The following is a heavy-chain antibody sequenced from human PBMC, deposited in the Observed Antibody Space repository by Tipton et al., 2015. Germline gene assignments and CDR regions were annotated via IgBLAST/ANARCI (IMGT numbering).Heavy chain of an antibody. J-gene: IGHJ6*02. CDR3: ARDLEHGMDV. D-gene: IGHD5-24*01. CDR1: GGSITSYY. CDR2: IYYSGST. Sequence: TLSLTCNVSGGSITSYYWSWIRQPPGKGLEWIGYIYYSGSTKYGPSLKSRVTISLDTSKNQFSLKLSSATAADTAVYYCARDLEHGMDVWGQGTTVTVSS. V-gene: IGHV4-59*01.